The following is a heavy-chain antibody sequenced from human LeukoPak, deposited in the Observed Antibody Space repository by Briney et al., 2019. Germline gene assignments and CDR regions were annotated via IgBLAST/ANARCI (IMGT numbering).Heavy chain of an antibody. D-gene: IGHD2-2*01. CDR1: GGSVSSSTYY. CDR2: ISYSGTN. V-gene: IGHV4-39*02. Sequence: SETLSLTCTVSGGSVSSSTYYWGWIRQPPGKGLEWIGSISYSGTNYNNPSLKSRVSISIDTSKNQFSVKLTSVSAADTAMYYCAREALGYCSSTSCSFHYYYYMDVWGKGTTVTVSS. CDR3: AREALGYCSSTSCSFHYYYYMDV. J-gene: IGHJ6*03.